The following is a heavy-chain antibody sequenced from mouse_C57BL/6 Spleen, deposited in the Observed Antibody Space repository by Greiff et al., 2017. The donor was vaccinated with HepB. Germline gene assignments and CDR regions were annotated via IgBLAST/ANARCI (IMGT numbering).Heavy chain of an antibody. J-gene: IGHJ1*03. CDR3: ARYGYDGWYFDV. Sequence: QVQLQQSGAELARPGASVKMSCKASGYTFTSYTMHWVKQRPGQGLEWIGYINPSSGYTKYNQKFKDKATLTADKSSSTAYMQLSSLTSEDSAVYYCARYGYDGWYFDVWGTGTTVTVSS. CDR2: INPSSGYT. CDR1: GYTFTSYT. V-gene: IGHV1-4*01. D-gene: IGHD2-2*01.